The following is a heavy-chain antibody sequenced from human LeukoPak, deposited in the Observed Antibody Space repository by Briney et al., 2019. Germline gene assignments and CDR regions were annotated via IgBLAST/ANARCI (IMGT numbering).Heavy chain of an antibody. CDR1: GGTFSSYA. Sequence: SVKVSCKASGGTFSSYAISWVRQAPGQGLEWMGRIIPILGIANYAQKFQGRVTITADKSTSTAYMEQSSLRSEDTAVYYCARGTTTVTNNWFDPWGQGTLVTVSS. CDR3: ARGTTTVTNNWFDP. CDR2: IIPILGIA. D-gene: IGHD4-17*01. J-gene: IGHJ5*02. V-gene: IGHV1-69*04.